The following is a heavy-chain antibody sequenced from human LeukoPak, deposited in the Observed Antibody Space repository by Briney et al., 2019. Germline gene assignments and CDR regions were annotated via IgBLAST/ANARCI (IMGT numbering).Heavy chain of an antibody. CDR3: AKDGLARGANWFDP. CDR1: GFTFSSYA. D-gene: IGHD3-10*01. Sequence: PGXSLRLSCAASGFTFSSYAMTWVRQAPGKGLEWVSAISYDRGNIYYADSVKGRFTICRDNSKNILYLQMNSLRAEDTAVYYCAKDGLARGANWFDPWGQGTLVIVSS. J-gene: IGHJ5*02. V-gene: IGHV3-23*01. CDR2: ISYDRGNI.